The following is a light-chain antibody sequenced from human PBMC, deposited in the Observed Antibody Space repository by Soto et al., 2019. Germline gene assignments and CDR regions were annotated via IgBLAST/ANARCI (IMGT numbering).Light chain of an antibody. J-gene: IGKJ1*01. V-gene: IGKV1-5*03. CDR3: QHYHKFWT. Sequence: DIQMTQSPSTLSASVGDRVTITCRASQSVGSWLAWYQQKPGKAPKLLIYKASRLESGVPSRFSGSESGTVFTLTISNLQPDDFATYYFQHYHKFWTFGQGTKVEIK. CDR2: KAS. CDR1: QSVGSW.